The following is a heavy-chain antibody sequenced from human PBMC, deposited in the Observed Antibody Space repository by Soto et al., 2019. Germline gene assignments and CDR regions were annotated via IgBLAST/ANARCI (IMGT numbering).Heavy chain of an antibody. V-gene: IGHV1-69*01. CDR1: GGTFSSYA. J-gene: IGHJ6*02. D-gene: IGHD3-10*01. CDR3: ARDRKNYYGSGSYFYYYGMDV. Sequence: QVQLVQSGAEVKKPGSSVKVSCKASGGTFSSYAISWVRQAPGQGLEWMGGIIPIFGTANYAQKFQGRVTITADDSTSTAYMELSSLRSEDTAVYYCARDRKNYYGSGSYFYYYGMDVWGQGTTVTVSS. CDR2: IIPIFGTA.